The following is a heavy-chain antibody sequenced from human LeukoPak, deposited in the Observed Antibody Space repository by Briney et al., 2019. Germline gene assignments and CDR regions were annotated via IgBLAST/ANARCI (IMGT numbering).Heavy chain of an antibody. CDR2: INPNSGGT. V-gene: IGHV1-2*02. CDR1: GYTFTGYY. D-gene: IGHD3-10*01. CDR3: ARDGYYYGSGTNWFDP. J-gene: IGHJ5*02. Sequence: VASVKVSCKASGYTFTGYYMHWVRQAPGQGLEWMGWINPNSGGTNYAQKFQGRVTMTRDTSISTAYMELSRLRSDDTAVYYCARDGYYYGSGTNWFDPWGQGTLVTVYS.